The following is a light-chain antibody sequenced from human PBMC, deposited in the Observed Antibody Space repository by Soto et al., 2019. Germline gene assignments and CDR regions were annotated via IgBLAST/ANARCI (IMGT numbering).Light chain of an antibody. V-gene: IGKV3-15*01. CDR3: QQYNNWPPLT. J-gene: IGKJ5*01. Sequence: EIMMTQSPATLSVSPGERATVSCRASQSVRNNLAWYQQRRGQHPRLLIYYASTRATGGPARFSGSGSGTEFTLTITSLQSEDSELYYCQQYNNWPPLTFGQGTRLEIK. CDR1: QSVRNN. CDR2: YAS.